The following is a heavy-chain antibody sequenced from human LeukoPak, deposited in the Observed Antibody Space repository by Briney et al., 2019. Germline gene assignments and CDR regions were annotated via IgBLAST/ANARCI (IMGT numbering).Heavy chain of an antibody. CDR3: ARALGWLPENY. Sequence: GGSLRLSCAAPGFTFSSYWMSWVRQAPGKGLEWVANIKQDGSERDYVDSVKGRFTISRDNAKNSLYLQMNSLRAEDTAVYYCARALGWLPENYWGQGTLVTVSS. J-gene: IGHJ4*02. CDR2: IKQDGSER. V-gene: IGHV3-7*01. CDR1: GFTFSSYW. D-gene: IGHD5-24*01.